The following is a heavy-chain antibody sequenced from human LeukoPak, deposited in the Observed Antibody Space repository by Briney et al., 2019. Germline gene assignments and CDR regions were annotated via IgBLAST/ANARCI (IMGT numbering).Heavy chain of an antibody. CDR2: INAGNGNT. J-gene: IGHJ4*02. Sequence: ASVKVSCKASGYTFTSYAMHWVRQAPGQRLEWMGWINAGNGNTKYSQKFQGRVTITRDTSASTAYMELSRLRSEDTAVYYCARVYVWGSYRSYYFDYWGQGTLVTVSS. CDR1: GYTFTSYA. V-gene: IGHV1-3*01. CDR3: ARVYVWGSYRSYYFDY. D-gene: IGHD3-16*02.